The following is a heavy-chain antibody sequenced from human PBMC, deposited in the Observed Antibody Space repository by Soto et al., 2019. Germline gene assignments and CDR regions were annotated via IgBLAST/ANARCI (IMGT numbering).Heavy chain of an antibody. CDR3: ARDRTFSGRYYATWFDP. V-gene: IGHV4-59*01. D-gene: IGHD1-26*01. CDR1: GGSISTYH. J-gene: IGHJ5*02. CDR2: IYYSGST. Sequence: PSETLSLTCTVSGGSISTYHWSWIRQPPGKGLEWIGYIYYSGSTNYNPSLKSRVTISVDTSKNQFSLKLSSVTAADTAVYYCARDRTFSGRYYATWFDPWGQGTLVTVS.